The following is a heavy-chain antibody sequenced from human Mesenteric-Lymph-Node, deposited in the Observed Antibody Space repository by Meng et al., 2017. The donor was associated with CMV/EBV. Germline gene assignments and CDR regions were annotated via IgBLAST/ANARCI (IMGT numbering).Heavy chain of an antibody. V-gene: IGHV3-30-3*01. J-gene: IGHJ6*02. CDR2: ISYDGTNK. CDR1: GFTFSLYP. D-gene: IGHD5-12*01. CDR3: ARDPDDRYSGYDYYYYYGMDV. Sequence: GESLKISCAASGFTFSLYPMHWVRQAPGKGLEWVATISYDGTNKYYADSVKGRFSISRDNAKNSLYLQMNSLRAEDTAVYYCARDPDDRYSGYDYYYYYGMDVWGQGTTVTVSS.